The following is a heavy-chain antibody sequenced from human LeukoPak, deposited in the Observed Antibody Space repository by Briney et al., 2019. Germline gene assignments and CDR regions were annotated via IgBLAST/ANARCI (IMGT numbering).Heavy chain of an antibody. J-gene: IGHJ4*02. V-gene: IGHV1-18*01. CDR1: GYTFTSYG. Sequence: ASVKVSCKASGYTFTSYGSIWVRQAPGQGLEWMGWISAYNGNTNYAQKLQGRVTMTTDTSTSTAYMELRSLRSDDTAVYYCARVDCSGGSCYSDFDYWGQGTLVTVSS. CDR2: ISAYNGNT. D-gene: IGHD2-15*01. CDR3: ARVDCSGGSCYSDFDY.